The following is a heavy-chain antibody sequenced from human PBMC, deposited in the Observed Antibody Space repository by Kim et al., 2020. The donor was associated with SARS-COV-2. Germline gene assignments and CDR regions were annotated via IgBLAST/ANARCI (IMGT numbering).Heavy chain of an antibody. CDR3: ARDRITIFGVARLSYYYGMDV. V-gene: IGHV4-61*01. CDR2: IYYSGST. J-gene: IGHJ6*02. Sequence: SETLSLTCTVSGGSVSSGSYYWSWIRQPPGKGLEWIGYIYYSGSTNYNPSLKSRVTISVDTSKNQFSLKLSSVTAADTAVYYCARDRITIFGVARLSYYYGMDVWGQGTTVTVSS. CDR1: GGSVSSGSYY. D-gene: IGHD3-3*01.